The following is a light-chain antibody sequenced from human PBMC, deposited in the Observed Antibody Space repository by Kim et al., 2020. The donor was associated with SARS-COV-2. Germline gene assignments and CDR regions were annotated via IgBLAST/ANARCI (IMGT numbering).Light chain of an antibody. CDR2: KAS. CDR3: QQYNSYSRLT. V-gene: IGKV1-5*03. Sequence: DIHMTQSPSTLSASVGDRVTITCRASQSISSWLAWYQQKPGKAPKLLIYKASSLESGVPSRFSGSGSGTEFTLTISSLQPDDFATYYCQQYNSYSRLTFGGGTKVDIK. J-gene: IGKJ4*01. CDR1: QSISSW.